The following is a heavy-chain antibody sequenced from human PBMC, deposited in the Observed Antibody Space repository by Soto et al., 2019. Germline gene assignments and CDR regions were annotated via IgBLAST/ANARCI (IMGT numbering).Heavy chain of an antibody. CDR1: GYTFTSYG. D-gene: IGHD3-22*01. CDR3: ASRTYFSDSSGYYYVAPLDY. Sequence: ASVKVSCKASGYTFTSYGISWVRQAPGQGLEWMGWISAYNGNTNYAQKLQGRVTMTTDTSTSTAYMELTSLRSDDTALYYCASRTYFSDSSGYYYVAPLDYWGQGTLVTVSS. V-gene: IGHV1-18*01. CDR2: ISAYNGNT. J-gene: IGHJ4*02.